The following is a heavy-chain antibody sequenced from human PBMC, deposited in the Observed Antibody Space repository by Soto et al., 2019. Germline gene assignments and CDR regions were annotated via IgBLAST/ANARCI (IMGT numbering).Heavy chain of an antibody. D-gene: IGHD6-19*01. CDR1: GGSFSGYY. Sequence: QVQLQKWGAGLLKPSETLSLTCAVYGGSFSGYYWSWIRQPPGKGLEWIGEINHSGSTNYNPSLKSRVTISVDTSKNQFSLKLSSVTAADTAVYYCARGSSGWYRWFDPWGQGTLVTVSS. CDR2: INHSGST. CDR3: ARGSSGWYRWFDP. V-gene: IGHV4-34*01. J-gene: IGHJ5*02.